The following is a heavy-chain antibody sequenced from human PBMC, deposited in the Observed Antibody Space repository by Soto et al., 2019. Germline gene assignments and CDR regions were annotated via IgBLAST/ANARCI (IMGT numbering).Heavy chain of an antibody. Sequence: SETLSLTCAVYGGSFSGYYWSWIRQPPGKGLEWIGEINHSGSTNYNPSLKSRVTISVDTSKNQFSLKLSSVTAADTAVYYCARRGFWSGYYIGNWFDPWGQGTLVTVSS. CDR1: GGSFSGYY. V-gene: IGHV4-34*01. J-gene: IGHJ5*02. CDR2: INHSGST. D-gene: IGHD3-3*01. CDR3: ARRGFWSGYYIGNWFDP.